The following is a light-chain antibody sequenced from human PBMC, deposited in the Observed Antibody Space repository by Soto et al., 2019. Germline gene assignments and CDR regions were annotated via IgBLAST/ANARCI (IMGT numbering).Light chain of an antibody. Sequence: DIQMTQSPSTLSVSLGDLITITCRSSEDIDTSLAWFQQRPGKAPKVLIAGASGLMNGVPSTFSGSGSGTEFALTISSVQPDDFETYFCQQYDTLSWTFGQGTKVDIK. CDR3: QQYDTLSWT. CDR2: GAS. CDR1: EDIDTS. V-gene: IGKV1-5*01. J-gene: IGKJ1*01.